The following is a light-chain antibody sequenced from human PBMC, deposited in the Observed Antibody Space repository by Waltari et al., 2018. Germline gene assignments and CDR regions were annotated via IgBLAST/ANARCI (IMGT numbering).Light chain of an antibody. CDR1: SSDVGGYHY. J-gene: IGLJ1*01. Sequence: QSALTQPASVSGSPGPSTTISCPGTSSDVGGYHYLSWYQQHPGKAPKLMIYAVTKRPSGVSNRFSGSKSGNTASLTISGLQAEDEADYYCSSYTSSNTLGFGTGTKVTVL. V-gene: IGLV2-14*03. CDR2: AVT. CDR3: SSYTSSNTLG.